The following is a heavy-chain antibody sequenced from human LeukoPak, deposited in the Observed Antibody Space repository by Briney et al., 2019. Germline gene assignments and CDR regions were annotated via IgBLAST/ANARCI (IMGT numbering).Heavy chain of an antibody. V-gene: IGHV3-11*01. CDR3: ARDNNYYGMDV. CDR1: GFTVSSNY. CDR2: ISSSGSTI. J-gene: IGHJ6*02. Sequence: GGSLRLSCAASGFTVSSNYMSWIRQAPGKGLGWVSYISSSGSTIYYADSVKGRFTISRDNAKNSLYLQMNSLRAEDTAVYYCARDNNYYGMDVWGQGTTVTVSS.